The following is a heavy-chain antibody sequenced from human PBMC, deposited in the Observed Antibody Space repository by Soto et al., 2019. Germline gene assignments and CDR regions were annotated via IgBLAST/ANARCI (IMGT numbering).Heavy chain of an antibody. CDR2: IYWDDYK. V-gene: IGHV2-5*02. CDR3: VEKGGGDRILDY. Sequence: QITLKESGPALVKPTQTLTLTCTFSGFSLSTSGVGVGWIRQPPGEALEWLALIYWDDYKHFSPSLESRLTIPKDTSKNQVVRTMTDKDPVETATYLCVEKGGGDRILDYWGQGTLVTVSS. D-gene: IGHD3-16*01. CDR1: GFSLSTSGVG. J-gene: IGHJ4*02.